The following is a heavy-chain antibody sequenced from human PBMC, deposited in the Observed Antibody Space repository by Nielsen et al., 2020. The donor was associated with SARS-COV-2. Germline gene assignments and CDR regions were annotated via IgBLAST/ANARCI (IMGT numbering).Heavy chain of an antibody. CDR1: GGSFSSNSYY. CDR3: ARGDLVVVPSPILGLGPFFYYFYLDV. V-gene: IGHV4-39*07. J-gene: IGHJ6*03. Sequence: SETLSLTCTVSGGSFSSNSYYWGWIRQPPGKGLEWIASIYYSGTTYYNPSLKSRVAISIDTSKNQFSLRLTSVSAADTAVYFCARGDLVVVPSPILGLGPFFYYFYLDVWGKGTTVIVSS. CDR2: IYYSGTT. D-gene: IGHD2-2*01.